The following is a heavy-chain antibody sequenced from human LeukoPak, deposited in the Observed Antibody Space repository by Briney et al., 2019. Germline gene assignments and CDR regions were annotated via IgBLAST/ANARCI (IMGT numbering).Heavy chain of an antibody. V-gene: IGHV4-59*01. J-gene: IGHJ4*02. D-gene: IGHD6-25*01. Sequence: SETLSLTCTVSGGSISSYYWSWIGQPPGKGLEWIANIYHTGSTNYNPSLSSRVTISIDTAKNQFSLKLTSVTAADTAVYYCARRGRNSSGWQDYLWGQGTLVTVSS. CDR1: GGSISSYY. CDR3: ARRGRNSSGWQDYL. CDR2: IYHTGST.